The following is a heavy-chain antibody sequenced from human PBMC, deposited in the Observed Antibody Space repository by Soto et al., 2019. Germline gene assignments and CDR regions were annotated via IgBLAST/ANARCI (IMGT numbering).Heavy chain of an antibody. CDR3: ATQDEVEMATIYYFDY. CDR1: GGTFSSYA. V-gene: IGHV1-69*13. J-gene: IGHJ4*02. D-gene: IGHD5-12*01. Sequence: SVKVSCKASGGTFSSYAISWVRQAPGQGLEWMGGIIPIFGTANYAQKFQGRVTITADESTSTAYMELSSLRSEDTAVYYCATQDEVEMATIYYFDYWGQGTLVTVSS. CDR2: IIPIFGTA.